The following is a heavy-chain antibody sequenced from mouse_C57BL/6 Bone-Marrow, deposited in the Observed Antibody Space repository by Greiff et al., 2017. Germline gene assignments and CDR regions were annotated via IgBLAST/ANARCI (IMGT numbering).Heavy chain of an antibody. CDR1: GFTFSSYG. Sequence: DVKLVESGGDLVKPGGSLKLSCAASGFTFSSYGMSWVRQTPDKRLEWVATISSGGSYTYYPVSVKGRFTLSRDNAKNTLYLQRSSLKSEDTAMYYCARQRDSSGGVAYWGQGTLVTVSA. CDR2: ISSGGSYT. D-gene: IGHD3-2*02. V-gene: IGHV5-6*02. J-gene: IGHJ3*01. CDR3: ARQRDSSGGVAY.